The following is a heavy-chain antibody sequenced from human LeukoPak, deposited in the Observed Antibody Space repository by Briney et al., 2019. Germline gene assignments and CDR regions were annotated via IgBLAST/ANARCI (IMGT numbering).Heavy chain of an antibody. Sequence: PGGSLRLSCAASGFTFDDYAMHWVRQAPGKGLEWVSGISWNSGSIGYADSVKGRFTISRDNAKNSLYLQMNSLGAEDTALYYCAKELGIAAAGNTGAFDIWGQGTMVTVSS. J-gene: IGHJ3*02. CDR2: ISWNSGSI. CDR1: GFTFDDYA. V-gene: IGHV3-9*01. CDR3: AKELGIAAAGNTGAFDI. D-gene: IGHD6-13*01.